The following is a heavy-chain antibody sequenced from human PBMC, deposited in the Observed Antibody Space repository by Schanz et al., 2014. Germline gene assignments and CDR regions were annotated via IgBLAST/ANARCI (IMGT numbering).Heavy chain of an antibody. J-gene: IGHJ4*02. V-gene: IGHV3-7*01. CDR2: IKQDGSEK. CDR1: GFSLNTYG. Sequence: AQLMESGGGVVQPGTSLILSCSVSGFSLNTYGIHWFRQPAGKGLEWVANIKQDGSEKYYVDAVKGRFTISRDNAKNSMYLHMKSLRGEDTAVYYCARDNYYGSGSCAYWGQGTLXTVSS. CDR3: ARDNYYGSGSCAY. D-gene: IGHD3-10*01.